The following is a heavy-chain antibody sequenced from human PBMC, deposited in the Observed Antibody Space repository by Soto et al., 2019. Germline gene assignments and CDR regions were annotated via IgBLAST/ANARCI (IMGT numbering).Heavy chain of an antibody. CDR2: IYYSGST. CDR3: ARDRAAAGYDAFDI. CDR1: GGSISSYY. V-gene: IGHV4-59*01. D-gene: IGHD6-13*01. Sequence: SETLSLTCTVSGGSISSYYWSWIRQPPGKGLEWIGYIYYSGSTNYNPSLKSRVTISVDTSKNQFSLKLSSVTAADTAVYYCARDRAAAGYDAFDIWGQGTMVTVSS. J-gene: IGHJ3*02.